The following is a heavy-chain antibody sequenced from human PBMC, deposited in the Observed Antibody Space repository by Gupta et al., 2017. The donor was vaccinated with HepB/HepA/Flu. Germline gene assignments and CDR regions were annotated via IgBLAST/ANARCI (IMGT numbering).Heavy chain of an antibody. J-gene: IGHJ4*02. CDR2: ISYDGSNK. CDR3: AKDPLHYSSSSGGIDY. Sequence: GLEWVAVISYDGSNKYYADSVKGRFTISRDNSKNTLYLQMNSLRAEDTAVYYCAKDPLHYSSSSGGIDYWGQGTLVTVSS. V-gene: IGHV3-30*18. D-gene: IGHD6-6*01.